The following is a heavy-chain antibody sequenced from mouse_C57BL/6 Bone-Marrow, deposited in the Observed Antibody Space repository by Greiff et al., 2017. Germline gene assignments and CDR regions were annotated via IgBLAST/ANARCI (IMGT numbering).Heavy chain of an antibody. J-gene: IGHJ3*01. CDR3: AREDDGYLLAY. CDR1: GYTFTSYW. V-gene: IGHV1-61*01. CDR2: IYPSDSET. D-gene: IGHD2-3*01. Sequence: QVQLQQPGAELVRPGSSVKLSCKASGYTFTSYWMDWVKQRPGQGLEWIGNIYPSDSETHYNQKFKDKATLTVDKSSSTAYMQLSSLTSEDSAVYYCAREDDGYLLAYWGQGTLVTVSA.